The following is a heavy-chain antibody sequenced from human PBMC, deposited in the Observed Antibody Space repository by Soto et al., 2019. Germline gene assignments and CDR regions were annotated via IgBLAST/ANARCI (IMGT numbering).Heavy chain of an antibody. CDR2: MNPNSGKT. CDR3: ARYTVTPYYYSYGMDV. Sequence: GESLKISCKASGYTFTSYDINWVRQATGQGLEWMGWMNPNSGKTGYAQKFQGRVTMTRNTSISTAYMELSSLRSEDTAVYYCARYTVTPYYYSYGMDVWGQGTTVPVSS. V-gene: IGHV1-8*01. CDR1: GYTFTSYD. J-gene: IGHJ6*02. D-gene: IGHD4-4*01.